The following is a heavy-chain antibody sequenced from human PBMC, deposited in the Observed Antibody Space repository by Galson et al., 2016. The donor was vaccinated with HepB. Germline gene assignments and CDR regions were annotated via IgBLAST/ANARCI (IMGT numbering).Heavy chain of an antibody. D-gene: IGHD6-6*01. CDR1: GFTFGSYG. CDR2: IWYDGINK. Sequence: SLRLSCAASGFTFGSYGMHWVRQAPGKGLEWVAVIWYDGINKDYADSVKGRFTISRDNSKNTLYLQMNSLRAEDTAVYYCARDSKLLRSFDYWGQGTLVTVSS. CDR3: ARDSKLLRSFDY. J-gene: IGHJ4*02. V-gene: IGHV3-33*01.